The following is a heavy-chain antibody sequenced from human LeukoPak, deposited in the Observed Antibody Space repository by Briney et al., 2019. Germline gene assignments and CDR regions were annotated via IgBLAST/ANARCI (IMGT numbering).Heavy chain of an antibody. J-gene: IGHJ3*02. CDR3: AREDSSGYFSLFPQHAFDI. CDR1: GFTFSSDS. V-gene: IGHV3-48*01. CDR2: ISSSSSTI. D-gene: IGHD3-22*01. Sequence: GGSLRLSCAASGFTFSSDSMNWVRQAPGKGLEWVSYISSSSSTIYYADSVKGRFTISRDNAKNSLYLQMNSLRAEDTAVYYCAREDSSGYFSLFPQHAFDIWGQGTMVTVSS.